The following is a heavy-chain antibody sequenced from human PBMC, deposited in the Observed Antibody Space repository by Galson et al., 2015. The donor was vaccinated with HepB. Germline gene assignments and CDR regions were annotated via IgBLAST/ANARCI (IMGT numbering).Heavy chain of an antibody. CDR1: GDSISRYY. CDR3: ARSIATRPIYFDP. Sequence: LSLTCTVSGDSISRYYWIWIRHSPGKGLEWLGSIHSSGNTDYKSSLKSRVTISVDTSKNQFSLRLSSVTAGDTAVYYCARSIATRPIYFDPWGQGTLVTVSS. D-gene: IGHD6-6*01. J-gene: IGHJ5*02. CDR2: IHSSGNT. V-gene: IGHV4-59*01.